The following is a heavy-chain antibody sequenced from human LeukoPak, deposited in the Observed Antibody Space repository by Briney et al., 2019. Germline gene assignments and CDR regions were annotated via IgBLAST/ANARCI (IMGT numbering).Heavy chain of an antibody. V-gene: IGHV4-30-2*01. CDR1: GGSISSGGYS. CDR2: IYHSGST. CDR3: AGSGSYYPNWFDP. Sequence: SETLSLTCAVSGGSISSGGYSWSWIRQPPGKGLEWIGYIYHSGSTYYNPSLKSRVTISVDRSKNQFSLKLSSGTAADTAVYYCAGSGSYYPNWFDPWGQGTLVTVSS. D-gene: IGHD3-10*01. J-gene: IGHJ5*02.